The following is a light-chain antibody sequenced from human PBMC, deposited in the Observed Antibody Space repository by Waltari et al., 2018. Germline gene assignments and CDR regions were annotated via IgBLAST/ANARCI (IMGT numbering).Light chain of an antibody. CDR2: DEN. CDR3: NSRDTRGNHVL. Sequence: SSALTPHPAMSVALGQTVTITSRGQSLTISYANWYQQKPGQAPLPVLYDENKRPSGIPDRFSGSSSGSSASLTITGAQAEDEAAYYCNSRDTRGNHVLFGGGTKLTVL. V-gene: IGLV3-19*01. J-gene: IGLJ2*01. CDR1: SLTISY.